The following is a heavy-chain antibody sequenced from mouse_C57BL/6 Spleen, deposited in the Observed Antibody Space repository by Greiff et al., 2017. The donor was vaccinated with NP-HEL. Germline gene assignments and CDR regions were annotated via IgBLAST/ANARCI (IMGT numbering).Heavy chain of an antibody. D-gene: IGHD1-1*01. CDR1: GYAFRSSW. CDR3: ARGSSSFYY. CDR2: IYPGDGDT. J-gene: IGHJ2*01. Sequence: QVQLQQSGPELVKPGASVKISCKASGYAFRSSWMNWVKQRPGKGLEWIGRIYPGDGDTNYNGKFKGKATLTADTSSSTAYMQLSSLTSEDSAVYFCARGSSSFYYWGPGTTLTASS. V-gene: IGHV1-82*01.